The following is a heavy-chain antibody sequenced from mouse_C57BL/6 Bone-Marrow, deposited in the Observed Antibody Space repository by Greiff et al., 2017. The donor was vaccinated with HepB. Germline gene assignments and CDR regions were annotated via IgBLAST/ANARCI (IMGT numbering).Heavy chain of an antibody. J-gene: IGHJ2*01. CDR2: INPYNGGT. Sequence: EVQLQQSGPVLVKPGASVKMSCKASGYTFTDYYMNWVKQSHGKSLEWIGVINPYNGGTSYNQKFKGKATLTVDKSSSTAYMELNSLTSEDSAVYYCARERFITTVVAPLFDYWGQGTTLTVSS. D-gene: IGHD1-1*01. CDR1: GYTFTDYY. V-gene: IGHV1-19*01. CDR3: ARERFITTVVAPLFDY.